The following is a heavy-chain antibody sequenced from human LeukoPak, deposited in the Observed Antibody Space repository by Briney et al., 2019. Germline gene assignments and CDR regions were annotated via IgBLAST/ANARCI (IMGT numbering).Heavy chain of an antibody. CDR3: AKDLEFRAVAGTGGDY. D-gene: IGHD6-19*01. J-gene: IGHJ4*02. CDR1: GFTFSSYG. CDR2: IRYDGSNK. Sequence: GGSLRLSCAASGFTFSSYGMHWVRQAPGKGLEWVTFIRYDGSNKYYADSVKGRFTISRDNSKNTLYLQMNSLRAGDTAVYYCAKDLEFRAVAGTGGDYWGQGTLVTVSS. V-gene: IGHV3-30*02.